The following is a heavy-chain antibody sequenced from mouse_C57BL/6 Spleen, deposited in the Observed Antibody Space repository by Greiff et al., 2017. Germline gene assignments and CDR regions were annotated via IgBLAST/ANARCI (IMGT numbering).Heavy chain of an antibody. V-gene: IGHV1-26*01. Sequence: EVQLQQSGPELVKPGASVKISCKASGYTFTDYYMNWVKQSHGKSLEWIGDINPNNGGTSYNQKFKGKATLTVDKSSSTAYMELRSLTSEDSAVYYCARHGSSYDYFDYWGQGTTRTVSS. D-gene: IGHD1-1*01. CDR3: ARHGSSYDYFDY. J-gene: IGHJ2*01. CDR2: INPNNGGT. CDR1: GYTFTDYY.